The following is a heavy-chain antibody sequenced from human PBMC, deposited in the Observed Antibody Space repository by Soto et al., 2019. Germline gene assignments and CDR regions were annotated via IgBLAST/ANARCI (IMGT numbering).Heavy chain of an antibody. CDR1: GFIFSNYA. CDR3: ARGDCTSESCYARFDS. J-gene: IGHJ4*02. V-gene: IGHV3-23*01. Sequence: GGSLRLSCAASGFIFSNYAMSWVRQAPGKGLEWVSTISGSGGSTYHADSVKGRFTISRDNSRKVLFLQMSSLRAEDTAVYFCARGDCTSESCYARFDSWGRGTLVTVSS. CDR2: ISGSGGST. D-gene: IGHD2-2*01.